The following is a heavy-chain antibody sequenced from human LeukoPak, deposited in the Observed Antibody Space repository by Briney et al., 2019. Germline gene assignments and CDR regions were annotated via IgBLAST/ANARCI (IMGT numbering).Heavy chain of an antibody. CDR2: ICGSGGST. D-gene: IGHD3-10*01. Sequence: PGGSLRLSCAQSGFTLSSYAMRWVRHAPGEGLEWGSAICGSGGSTYYADSVKGRFTISGDNPKNPLYLQMNSLRAEDTAVYYCAKEGKPGYYGSGSSYYFDYWGQGTLVTVSS. J-gene: IGHJ4*02. CDR1: GFTLSSYA. CDR3: AKEGKPGYYGSGSSYYFDY. V-gene: IGHV3-23*01.